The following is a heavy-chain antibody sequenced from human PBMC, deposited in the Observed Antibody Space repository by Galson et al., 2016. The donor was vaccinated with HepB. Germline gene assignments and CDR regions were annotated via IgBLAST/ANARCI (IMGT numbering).Heavy chain of an antibody. V-gene: IGHV3-15*01. CDR2: IKSQNDGETT. D-gene: IGHD3-10*01. CDR1: GFTFNKAW. Sequence: SLRLSCAASGFTFNKAWMSWVRQAPGKGLEWVGRIKSQNDGETTEYAAPVKGRFAISRDDSKNTLYLQMNTLKIEDTAVYSSTPYFGAGSYFNGDLHSWGQGTLVTVSS. CDR3: TPYFGAGSYFNGDLHS. J-gene: IGHJ4*02.